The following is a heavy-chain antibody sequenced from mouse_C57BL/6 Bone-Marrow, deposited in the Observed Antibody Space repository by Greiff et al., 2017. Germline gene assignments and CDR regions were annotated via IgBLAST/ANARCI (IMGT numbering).Heavy chain of an antibody. CDR2: INPNNGGT. J-gene: IGHJ4*01. Sequence: EVQLQQSGPELVKPGASVKMSCKASGYTFTDYNMHWVKQSHGKSLEWIGDINPNNGGTSYNQKFKGKATLTVNKSSSTAYMELRSLTSEDSAVYYCARGITKGITTVVEGGFAMDYWGKGTSVTVSS. D-gene: IGHD1-1*01. V-gene: IGHV1-22*01. CDR1: GYTFTDYN. CDR3: ARGITKGITTVVEGGFAMDY.